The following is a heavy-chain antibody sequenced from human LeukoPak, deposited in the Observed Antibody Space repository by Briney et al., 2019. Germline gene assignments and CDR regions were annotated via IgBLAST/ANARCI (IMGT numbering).Heavy chain of an antibody. CDR3: ARVDSMVSTLGPIDT. J-gene: IGHJ5*02. V-gene: IGHV1-69*05. CDR2: IIPIFGAT. D-gene: IGHD5/OR15-5a*01. CDR1: GGTFNSYG. Sequence: SVKVSCKASGGTFNSYGFSWMRQAPGQGLEWMGGIIPIFGATKYGQRFQGRITITTDESTSTSYMELSSLRSEDTAVYYCARVDSMVSTLGPIDTWGQGTLVTVSS.